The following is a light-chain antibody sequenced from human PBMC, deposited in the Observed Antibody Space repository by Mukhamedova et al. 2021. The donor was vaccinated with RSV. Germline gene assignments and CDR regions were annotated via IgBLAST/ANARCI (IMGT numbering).Light chain of an antibody. J-gene: IGLJ3*02. V-gene: IGLV1-44*01. CDR2: NID. Sequence: GTAPKLLIYNIDKRPSGVPDRFSGSRSGTSASLAISVLQSEDEADYYCAAWDDSLKGPVFGGGTKVTV. CDR3: AAWDDSLKGPV.